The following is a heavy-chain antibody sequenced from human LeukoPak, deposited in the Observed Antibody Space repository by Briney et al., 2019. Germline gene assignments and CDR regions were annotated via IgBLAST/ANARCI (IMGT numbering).Heavy chain of an antibody. J-gene: IGHJ4*02. CDR3: ARDYYADYSGDY. D-gene: IGHD4-17*01. Sequence: ASVKVSCKAAGYTFTSYGISWVRQAPGQGLEWMGWISAYNGNTNYAQKLQGRVTMTTDTSTSTAYMELRSLRSDDTAVYYCARDYYADYSGDYWGQGTLVTVSS. V-gene: IGHV1-18*01. CDR1: GYTFTSYG. CDR2: ISAYNGNT.